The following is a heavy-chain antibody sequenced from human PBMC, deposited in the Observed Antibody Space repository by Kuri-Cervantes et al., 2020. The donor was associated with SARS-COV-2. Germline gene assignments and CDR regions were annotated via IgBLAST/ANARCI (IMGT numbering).Heavy chain of an antibody. J-gene: IGHJ2*01. V-gene: IGHV4-4*07. D-gene: IGHD5-12*01. CDR3: ARVPPLPTKGWYFDL. Sequence: SETLSLTCTVSGYSISSGYYWGWIRQPAGKGLEWIGRIYTSGSTNYNPSLKSRVTMSVDTSKNQFSLKLSSVTAADTAVYYCARVPPLPTKGWYFDLWGRGTLVTVSS. CDR1: GYSISSGYY. CDR2: IYTSGST.